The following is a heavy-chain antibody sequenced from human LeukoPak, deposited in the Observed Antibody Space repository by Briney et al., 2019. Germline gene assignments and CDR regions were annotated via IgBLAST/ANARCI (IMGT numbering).Heavy chain of an antibody. Sequence: GGSLRLSCGASGFTFSSYWMNWVRQAPGEGLVWVSRMNSDGSSTSYADSVKGRFTISRDNAKKTLYLQMNSLRAEDTAVYCCTREDGRYKGYEDYWGQGTLVTVSS. V-gene: IGHV3-74*01. CDR2: MNSDGSST. D-gene: IGHD5-12*01. CDR3: TREDGRYKGYEDY. CDR1: GFTFSSYW. J-gene: IGHJ4*02.